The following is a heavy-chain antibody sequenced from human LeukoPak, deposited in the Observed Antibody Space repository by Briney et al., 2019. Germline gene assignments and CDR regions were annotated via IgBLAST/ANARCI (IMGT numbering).Heavy chain of an antibody. CDR2: IKANSGDT. CDR3: ARADSVPAGDYHYWYMDV. Sequence: ASVKVSCKASGFTLIDYIHWVRQDPRQGLQWMGWIKANSGDTEYAQKFQGKVTMTRDTSISTVYMELSSLRSEDTAVYSCARADSVPAGDYHYWYMDVWGKGTTVTVSS. D-gene: IGHD6-13*01. CDR1: GFTLIDY. J-gene: IGHJ6*03. V-gene: IGHV1-2*02.